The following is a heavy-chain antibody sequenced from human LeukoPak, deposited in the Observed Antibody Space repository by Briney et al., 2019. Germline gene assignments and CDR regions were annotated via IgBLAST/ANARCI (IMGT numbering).Heavy chain of an antibody. D-gene: IGHD3-3*01. CDR3: ARDEYTIFGVVAPGAFDI. J-gene: IGHJ3*02. Sequence: SQTLSLTCTVSGGSISSGSYYWRWIRQPAGKGLEWIGRIYTSGTNNYNPSLKSRVTISVDTSKNQFSLKLSSVTAADTAIYYCARDEYTIFGVVAPGAFDIWGQGTMVTVSS. V-gene: IGHV4-61*02. CDR2: IYTSGTN. CDR1: GGSISSGSYY.